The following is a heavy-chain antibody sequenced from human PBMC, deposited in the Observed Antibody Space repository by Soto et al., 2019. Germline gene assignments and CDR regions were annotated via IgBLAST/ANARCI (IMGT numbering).Heavy chain of an antibody. D-gene: IGHD2-15*01. J-gene: IGHJ5*02. V-gene: IGHV1-3*01. CDR3: ARGIATGQLDP. Sequence: ASVKVSCKASGYTFTRYTMNWVRQAPGQRLEWMGWINPDNGNTKSSQKFQDRVIITRDTSASTAYMNLSSLRSEDTAVYYCARGIATGQLDPWGQGTLVTVSS. CDR2: INPDNGNT. CDR1: GYTFTRYT.